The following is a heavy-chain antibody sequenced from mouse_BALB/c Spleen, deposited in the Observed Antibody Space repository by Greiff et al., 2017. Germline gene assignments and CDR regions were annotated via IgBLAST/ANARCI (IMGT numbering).Heavy chain of an antibody. J-gene: IGHJ2*01. CDR3: ARMEYGNFDY. V-gene: IGHV3-2*02. D-gene: IGHD2-10*02. CDR2: ISYSGST. CDR1: GYSITSDYA. Sequence: EVKLQESGPGLVKPSQSLSLTCTVTGYSITSDYAWNWIRQFPGNKLEWMGYISYSGSTSYNPSLKSRISITRDTSKNQFFLQLNSVTTEDTATYYCARMEYGNFDYWGQGTTLTVSS.